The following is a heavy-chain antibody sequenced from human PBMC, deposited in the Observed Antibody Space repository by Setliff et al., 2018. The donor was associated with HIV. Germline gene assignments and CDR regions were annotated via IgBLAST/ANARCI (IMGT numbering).Heavy chain of an antibody. CDR3: ARPGIAAADYYFDY. CDR2: ISAYNGNT. Sequence: ASVKVSCKASGYTFTSSGMNWVRQAPGQGLEWMGWISAYNGNTNYAQKFQGRVTMTRDTSTSTVYMDLSSLRSEDTAVYYCARPGIAAADYYFDYWGQGALVTVSS. D-gene: IGHD6-13*01. J-gene: IGHJ4*02. V-gene: IGHV1-18*01. CDR1: GYTFTSSG.